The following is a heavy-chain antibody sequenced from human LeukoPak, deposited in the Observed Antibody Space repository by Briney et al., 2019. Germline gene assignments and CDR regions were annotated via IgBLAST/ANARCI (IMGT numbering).Heavy chain of an antibody. CDR1: GGSISSSNW. D-gene: IGHD1-7*01. CDR2: IYHSGST. J-gene: IGHJ4*02. V-gene: IGHV4-4*02. CDR3: ASLRVWCRTVAGTGDY. Sequence: PSETLPLTCAVSGGSISSSNWWSWVRQPPGKGLEWIGEIYHSGSTNYNPSLKSRVTISVDKSKNQFSLKLSSVTAADTAVYYCASLRVWCRTVAGTGDYWGQGTLVTVSS.